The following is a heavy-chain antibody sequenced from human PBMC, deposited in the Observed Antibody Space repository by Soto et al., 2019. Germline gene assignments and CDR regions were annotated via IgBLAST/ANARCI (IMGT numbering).Heavy chain of an antibody. D-gene: IGHD3-16*02. CDR2: ISGSGGST. Sequence: GGSLRLSCAASGFAFSSYAMSWVRQAPGKGLEWVSAISGSGGSTYYADSVKGRFTISRDNSKNTLYLQMNSLRAEDTAVYYCAKDNPNMITFGGVIGYFDYWGQGTRVSVSS. V-gene: IGHV3-23*01. CDR3: AKDNPNMITFGGVIGYFDY. J-gene: IGHJ4*02. CDR1: GFAFSSYA.